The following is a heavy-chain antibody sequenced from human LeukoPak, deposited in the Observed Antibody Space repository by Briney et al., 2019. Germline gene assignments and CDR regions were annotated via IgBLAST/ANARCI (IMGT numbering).Heavy chain of an antibody. J-gene: IGHJ3*02. CDR1: GGSFIGYY. V-gene: IGHV4-34*01. CDR3: ARGRRSVTLHAFDI. Sequence: SETLSLTCAVYGGSFIGYYWSWVRQPPGKGLEWIGEINHSGSTNYNPSLRSRVTISVDTSKNQFSLKLSSVTAADTAVYYCARGRRSVTLHAFDIRGQGTMVTVSS. CDR2: INHSGST. D-gene: IGHD4-17*01.